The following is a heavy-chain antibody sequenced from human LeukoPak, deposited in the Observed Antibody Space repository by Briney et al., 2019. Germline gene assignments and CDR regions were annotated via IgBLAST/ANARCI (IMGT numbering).Heavy chain of an antibody. D-gene: IGHD3-22*01. CDR3: ASSSYYYDSSGYYQFDY. Sequence: ASETLSLTCADYGGSFSGYYWSWIRQPPGKGLEWIGEINHSGSTNYNPSLKSRVTISVDTSKNQFSLKLSSVTAADTAVYYCASSSYYYDSSGYYQFDYWGQGTLVTVSS. CDR1: GGSFSGYY. J-gene: IGHJ4*02. V-gene: IGHV4-34*01. CDR2: INHSGST.